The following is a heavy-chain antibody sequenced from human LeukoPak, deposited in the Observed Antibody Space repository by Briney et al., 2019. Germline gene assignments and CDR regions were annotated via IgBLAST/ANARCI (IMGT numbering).Heavy chain of an antibody. Sequence: PGGSLRLSCAASGFTLSNYGMHWVRQAPGKGLEWVACIWYDGSNKYYADSVKGRFTISRDNAKNSLYLQLNSLRAEDTALYYCVRPRSPASNDGGYWGQGTLVTVSS. J-gene: IGHJ4*02. CDR1: GFTLSNYG. V-gene: IGHV3-33*03. CDR2: IWYDGSNK. CDR3: VRPRSPASNDGGY. D-gene: IGHD1-1*01.